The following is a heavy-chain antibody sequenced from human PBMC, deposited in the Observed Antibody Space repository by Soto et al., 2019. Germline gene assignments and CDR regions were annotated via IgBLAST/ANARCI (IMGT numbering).Heavy chain of an antibody. Sequence: QLQLQESGPGLVKPSETLSLTCTVSGGSISSSSSYYWGWIRQPPGKGLEWIGSIYYSGSTYYNPSLRSRIIISVHTSKHQFALQLSSVTAADTAVYYCAREGGEGTYFDYWGQGTLVTVSS. J-gene: IGHJ4*02. V-gene: IGHV4-39*02. D-gene: IGHD3-10*01. CDR2: IYYSGST. CDR1: GGSISSSSSYY. CDR3: AREGGEGTYFDY.